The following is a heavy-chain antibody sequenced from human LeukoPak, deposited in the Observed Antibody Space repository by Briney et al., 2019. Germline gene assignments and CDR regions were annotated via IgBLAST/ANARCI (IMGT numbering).Heavy chain of an antibody. D-gene: IGHD2-15*01. CDR2: IYYSGST. J-gene: IGHJ4*02. Sequence: LRLSCAASGFTVSSNYMSWVRQAPGKGLEWIGYIYYSGSTYYNPSLKSRVTISVDTSKNQFSLKLSSVTAADTAVYYCARAPGHSWWPLYYFDYWGQGTLVTVSS. CDR3: ARAPGHSWWPLYYFDY. CDR1: GFTVSSNY. V-gene: IGHV4-30-4*08.